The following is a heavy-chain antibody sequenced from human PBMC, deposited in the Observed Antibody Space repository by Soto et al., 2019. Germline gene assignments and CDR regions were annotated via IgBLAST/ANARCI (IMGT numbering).Heavy chain of an antibody. CDR2: ISAHNGNT. CDR3: AREMFCDNGVCSTRYQLYCGMDV. V-gene: IGHV1-18*01. Sequence: QVPLVQSGAEVKKPGASVKVSCRASGYTFSNYGFSWVRQAPGQGLEWMGWISAHNGNTNYAQKLQGRVTMTTDTSTSTAYMELRSLRSDDTAVYYCAREMFCDNGVCSTRYQLYCGMDVWGQGTTVTVSS. D-gene: IGHD2-8*01. CDR1: GYTFSNYG. J-gene: IGHJ6*02.